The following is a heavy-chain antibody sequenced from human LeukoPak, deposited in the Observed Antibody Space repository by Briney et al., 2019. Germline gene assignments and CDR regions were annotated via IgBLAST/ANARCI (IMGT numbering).Heavy chain of an antibody. J-gene: IGHJ4*02. CDR2: IKQDGSEK. Sequence: PGRSLRLSCAASGFTFSSYWMRWVSQAPGKGLEWVANIKQDGSEKYYVDSVKGRFTISRDNAKNSLYLQMNSLRAEDTAVYYCASGMDYYDSSSYYPTWGPLDYWGQGTLVTVSS. D-gene: IGHD3-22*01. CDR1: GFTFSSYW. CDR3: ASGMDYYDSSSYYPTWGPLDY. V-gene: IGHV3-7*01.